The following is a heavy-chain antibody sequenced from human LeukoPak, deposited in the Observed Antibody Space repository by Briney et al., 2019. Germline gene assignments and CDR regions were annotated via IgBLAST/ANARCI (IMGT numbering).Heavy chain of an antibody. V-gene: IGHV4-4*07. CDR2: IYTSGST. CDR1: GGSMSSYY. CDR3: ARDRYYYDSSGYYVFDY. Sequence: SETLSLACSVSGGSMSSYYWSWIRQPAGKGLEWIGRIYTSGSTNYNPSLKSRVTMSVDTSKNQFSLKLSSVTAADTAVYYCARDRYYYDSSGYYVFDYWGQGTLVTVSS. J-gene: IGHJ4*02. D-gene: IGHD3-22*01.